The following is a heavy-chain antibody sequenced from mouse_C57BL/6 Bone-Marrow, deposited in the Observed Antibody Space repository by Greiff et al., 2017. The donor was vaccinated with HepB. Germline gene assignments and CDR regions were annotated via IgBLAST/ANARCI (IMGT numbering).Heavy chain of an antibody. Sequence: VQLQQSGPGLVQPSQSLSITCTVSGFSLTSYGVHWVRQSPGKGLEWLGVIWRGGSTDYNAAFMSRLSITKDNSKSQVFFKMNSLQADDTAIYYCAKETYYSNPWYFDVWGTGTTVTVSS. CDR1: GFSLTSYG. J-gene: IGHJ1*03. D-gene: IGHD2-5*01. CDR2: IWRGGST. CDR3: AKETYYSNPWYFDV. V-gene: IGHV2-5*01.